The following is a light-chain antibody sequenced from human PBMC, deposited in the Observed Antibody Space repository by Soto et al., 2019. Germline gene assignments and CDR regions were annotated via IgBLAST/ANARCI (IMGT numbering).Light chain of an antibody. Sequence: EIVLTQSPATLSLSPGERATLSCRASQSVSSYLAWFQQKPGQAPRLLIYDASNRATGIPARFSGSGSGTDFTFTISSLEPEDFAVYYCQQRSNWPLTFGPGTKVDIK. CDR1: QSVSSY. CDR2: DAS. CDR3: QQRSNWPLT. V-gene: IGKV3-11*01. J-gene: IGKJ3*01.